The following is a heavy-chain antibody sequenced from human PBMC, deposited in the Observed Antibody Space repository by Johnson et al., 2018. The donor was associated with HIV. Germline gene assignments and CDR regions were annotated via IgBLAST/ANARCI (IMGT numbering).Heavy chain of an antibody. V-gene: IGHV3-15*01. Sequence: EVQLVESGGGLVKPGESLRLSCAASGFSFSNAWMNWVRQAPGKGLEWVGRIKSKTDGGTTDYAAPVKGRFTLSRDDSKNTLFLQMNSLKTEDTALYYCARDSRIGTMVLLSDAFDIWGQGTMVTVSS. CDR1: GFSFSNAW. CDR2: IKSKTDGGTT. D-gene: IGHD3-10*01. J-gene: IGHJ3*02. CDR3: ARDSRIGTMVLLSDAFDI.